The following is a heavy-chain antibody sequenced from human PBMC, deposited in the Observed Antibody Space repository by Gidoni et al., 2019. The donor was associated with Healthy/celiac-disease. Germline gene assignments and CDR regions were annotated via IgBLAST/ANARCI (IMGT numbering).Heavy chain of an antibody. D-gene: IGHD2-2*02. CDR1: GFTFSSYE. CDR2: ISSSGSTI. CDR3: ARESCSSTSCYMTAAEHYYYYYGMDV. Sequence: EVQLVESGGGLVQPGGSLRLSCAASGFTFSSYEMNWVRQAPGKGLEWVSYISSSGSTIYYADSVKGRFTISRDNAKNSLYLQMNSLRAEDTAVYYCARESCSSTSCYMTAAEHYYYYYGMDVWGQGTTVTVSS. J-gene: IGHJ6*02. V-gene: IGHV3-48*03.